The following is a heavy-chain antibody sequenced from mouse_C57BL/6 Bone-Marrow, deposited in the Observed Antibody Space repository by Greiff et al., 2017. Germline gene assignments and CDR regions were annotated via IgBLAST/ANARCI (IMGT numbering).Heavy chain of an antibody. J-gene: IGHJ4*01. V-gene: IGHV1-75*01. Sequence: QVQLQQPGPELVKPGASVKISCKASGYTFTDYYINWVKQRPGQGLEWIGWIFPGSGSTYYNEKFKGKAALTVDKSSSTAYMLFSSLTSEDSAVYFCARGGNYPYAMDYWGQGTSVTVSS. CDR1: GYTFTDYY. CDR3: ARGGNYPYAMDY. CDR2: IFPGSGST. D-gene: IGHD2-1*01.